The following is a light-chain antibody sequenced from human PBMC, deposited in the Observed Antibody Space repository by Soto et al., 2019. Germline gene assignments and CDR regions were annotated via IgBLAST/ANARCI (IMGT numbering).Light chain of an antibody. V-gene: IGLV1-40*01. CDR1: SSNIGAGYD. CDR3: QSYDSSLSGFGV. CDR2: GNS. J-gene: IGLJ3*02. Sequence: QSVLTQPPSVSEAPGQRVTISCTGSSSNIGAGYDVHWYQQLPGTAPKLLIYGNSNRPSGVPDRFSGSKSGTSASLAITGLQAEDEADYYCQSYDSSLSGFGVFGGGTKVTVL.